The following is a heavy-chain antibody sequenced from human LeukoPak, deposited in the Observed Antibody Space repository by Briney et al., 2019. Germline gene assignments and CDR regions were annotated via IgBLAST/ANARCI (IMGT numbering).Heavy chain of an antibody. CDR3: ARDGGSGSYNDY. J-gene: IGHJ4*02. CDR2: IIPIFGTA. D-gene: IGHD3-10*01. V-gene: IGHV1-69*05. Sequence: SVKVSCKASGGTFSSYAISWVRQAPGQGLEWMGGIIPIFGTANYAQKFQGRVTITRDTSASTAYMELSSLRSEDTAVYYCARDGGSGSYNDYWGQGTLVTVSS. CDR1: GGTFSSYA.